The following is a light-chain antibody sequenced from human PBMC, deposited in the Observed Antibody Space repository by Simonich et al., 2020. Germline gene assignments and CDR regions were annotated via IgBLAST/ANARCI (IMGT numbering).Light chain of an antibody. CDR1: SNNVGSFA. CDR3: STWDYSLSAQV. CDR2: GNS. V-gene: IGLV1-44*01. J-gene: IGLJ3*02. Sequence: QSALTPEASVSGTVGQKVTLSCTGNSNNVGSFAVGWYQKISHGAPKTLRFGNSLPSGIPNRFSGSKSGTTSSLTISGLQPEDEADYYCSTWDYSLSAQVFGGGTKLTVL.